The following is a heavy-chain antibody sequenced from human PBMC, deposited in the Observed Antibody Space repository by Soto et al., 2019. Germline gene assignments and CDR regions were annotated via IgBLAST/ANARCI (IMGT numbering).Heavy chain of an antibody. CDR3: AKARSTGYCYYGMDV. V-gene: IGHV3-43*01. D-gene: IGHD2-2*01. J-gene: IGHJ6*02. CDR2: ISWDGGST. CDR1: GFTLGDYT. Sequence: GGSLRLSCATSGFTLGDYTMHWVRQAPGKGLEWVSLISWDGGSTYYADSVKGRFTISRDNSKNSLYLQMNSLRTEDTALYYCAKARSTGYCYYGMDVWGQGTTVNVS.